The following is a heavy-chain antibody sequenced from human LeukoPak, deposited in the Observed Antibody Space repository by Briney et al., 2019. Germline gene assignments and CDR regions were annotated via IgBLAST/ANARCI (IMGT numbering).Heavy chain of an antibody. V-gene: IGHV3-20*04. CDR2: INWSGGST. D-gene: IGHD2-2*01. CDR3: TTGGLVHKTRDDY. Sequence: GGSLRLSCAASGFTFDDYGMSWVRQAPGKGLEWVSGINWSGGSTGYADSVKGRFTISRDNAKKSLYLQMNSLRAEDTALYYCTTGGLVHKTRDDYWGQGTLVTVSS. J-gene: IGHJ4*02. CDR1: GFTFDDYG.